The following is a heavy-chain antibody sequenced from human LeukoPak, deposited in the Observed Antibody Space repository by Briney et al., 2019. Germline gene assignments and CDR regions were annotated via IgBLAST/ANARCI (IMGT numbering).Heavy chain of an antibody. CDR3: ARDQGWFDP. J-gene: IGHJ5*02. CDR2: IYHSGST. CDR1: GYSISSGYY. V-gene: IGHV4-38-2*02. Sequence: SETLSLTCTVSGYSISSGYYWGWIRQPPGKGLEWIGSIYHSGSTYYNPSLKSRVTISVDTSKNQFSLKLSSVTVADTAVHYCARDQGWFDPWGQGTLVTVSS.